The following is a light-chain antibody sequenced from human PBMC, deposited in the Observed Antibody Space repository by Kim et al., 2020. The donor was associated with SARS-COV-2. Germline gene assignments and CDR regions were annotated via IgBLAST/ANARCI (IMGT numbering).Light chain of an antibody. CDR1: SSDVGGYNY. V-gene: IGLV2-11*01. CDR3: CSYAGSYTLV. Sequence: GQSVTISCTGTSSDVGGYNYVSWYQQHPGKAPKLMIYDVSKRPSVVPDRFSGSKSGNTASLTISGLQAEDEADYYCCSYAGSYTLVFGGGTQLTVL. J-gene: IGLJ2*01. CDR2: DVS.